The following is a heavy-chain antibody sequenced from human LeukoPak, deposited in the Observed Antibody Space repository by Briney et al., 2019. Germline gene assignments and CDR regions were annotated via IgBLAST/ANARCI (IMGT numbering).Heavy chain of an antibody. Sequence: PGESVKISCKVSGYTFTNYWIAWVRQMPGKGLEWMGIIYPYDSDTRYSPSFQGQVTISADKSISTAYLQWSSLKASDTAMYYCARRGENFYAFDYWGQGTLVTVSS. V-gene: IGHV5-51*01. CDR3: ARRGENFYAFDY. CDR2: IYPYDSDT. J-gene: IGHJ4*02. CDR1: GYTFTNYW. D-gene: IGHD5/OR15-5a*01.